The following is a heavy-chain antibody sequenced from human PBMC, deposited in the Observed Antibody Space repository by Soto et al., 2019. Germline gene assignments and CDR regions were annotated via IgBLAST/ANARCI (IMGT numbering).Heavy chain of an antibody. V-gene: IGHV3-48*03. CDR1: GLTFSSYE. D-gene: IGHD6-6*01. J-gene: IGHJ4*01. CDR3: PRGATSSIAALSEFDY. CDR2: ITCSGTTR. Sequence: GGSLRLSCAASGLTFSSYEMNWVRQAPGKGLEWASSITCSGTTRYYAYSVKGLFTISSNNPKNSLYLQMNTLRAEDTAVYYCPRGATSSIAALSEFDYWGHGTLVAVSS.